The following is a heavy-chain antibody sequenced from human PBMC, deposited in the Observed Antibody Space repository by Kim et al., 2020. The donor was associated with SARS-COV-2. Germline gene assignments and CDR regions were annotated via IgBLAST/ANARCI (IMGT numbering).Heavy chain of an antibody. CDR3: ARTHIAFDI. V-gene: IGHV4-30-2*01. Sequence: SETLSLTCAVSGGSISSGGYSWSWIRQPPGKGLEWIGYIYHSGSTYYNPSLKSRVTISVDRSKNQFSLKLSSVTAADTAVYYCARTHIAFDIWGQGTMVTVSS. D-gene: IGHD2-21*01. J-gene: IGHJ3*02. CDR1: GGSISSGGYS. CDR2: IYHSGST.